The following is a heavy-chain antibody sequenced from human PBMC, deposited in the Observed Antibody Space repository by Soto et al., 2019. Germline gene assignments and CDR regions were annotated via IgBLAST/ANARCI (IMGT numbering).Heavy chain of an antibody. Sequence: SETLSLTCTVSGGSISSYYWSWIRQPPGKGLEWIGYIYYSGSTNYNPSLKSRVTISVDTSKNQFSLKLSSVTAADTAVYYCARGGRDGYNLNWFDPWGQGTLVTVSS. D-gene: IGHD3-16*01. V-gene: IGHV4-59*01. CDR1: GGSISSYY. J-gene: IGHJ5*02. CDR2: IYYSGST. CDR3: ARGGRDGYNLNWFDP.